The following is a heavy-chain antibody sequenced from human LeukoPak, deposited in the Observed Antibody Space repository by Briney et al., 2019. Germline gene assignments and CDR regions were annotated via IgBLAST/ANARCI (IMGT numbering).Heavy chain of an antibody. Sequence: PSETLSLTCAVSGGSISSGGYSWSWIRQPPGKGLEWIGYIYYSGSTNYNPSLKSRVTISVNTSKNQFSLKLSSVTAADAAVYFCVRDRTRATRGSFDIWGQGKMVTVSS. V-gene: IGHV4-61*08. CDR3: VRDRTRATRGSFDI. CDR2: IYYSGST. D-gene: IGHD6-6*01. CDR1: GGSISSGGYS. J-gene: IGHJ3*02.